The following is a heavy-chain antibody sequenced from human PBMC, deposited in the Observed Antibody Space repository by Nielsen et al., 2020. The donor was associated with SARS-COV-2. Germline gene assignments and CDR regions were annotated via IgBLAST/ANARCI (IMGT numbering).Heavy chain of an antibody. CDR1: GFTFSSYS. J-gene: IGHJ4*02. D-gene: IGHD6-19*01. V-gene: IGHV3-21*01. CDR2: ISSSSSYI. CDR3: ARVSSGWSFDY. Sequence: GESLKISCAASGFTFSSYSMNWVRQAPGKGLEWVSSISSSSSYIYYADSVKGRFTISRDNAKNSLYLQINSLRAEDTAVYYCARVSSGWSFDYWGQGTLVTVSS.